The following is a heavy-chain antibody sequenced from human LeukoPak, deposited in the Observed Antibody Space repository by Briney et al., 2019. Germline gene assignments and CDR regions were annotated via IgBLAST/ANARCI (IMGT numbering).Heavy chain of an antibody. CDR3: AKCQLLWFGESHSPGTKDV. D-gene: IGHD3-10*01. Sequence: GGSLRLSCAASGFTFSSYAMSWVRQAPGKGLEWVSAISGSGGSTYYADSVKGRFTISRDNSKNTLYLQMNSLRAEDTAVYYCAKCQLLWFGESHSPGTKDVWGKGTTVTVSS. CDR2: ISGSGGST. V-gene: IGHV3-23*01. J-gene: IGHJ6*04. CDR1: GFTFSSYA.